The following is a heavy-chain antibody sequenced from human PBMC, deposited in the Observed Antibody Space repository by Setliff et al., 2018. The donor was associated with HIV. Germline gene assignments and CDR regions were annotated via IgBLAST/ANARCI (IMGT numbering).Heavy chain of an antibody. CDR2: IASDVSKT. J-gene: IGHJ4*02. D-gene: IGHD3-10*01. CDR1: GFTFSDYY. CDR3: TRDPTPKELWFFSGYYSDY. V-gene: IGHV3-30*02. Sequence: GGSLRLSCAASGFTFSDYYLNWFRLAPGKGLEWVTFIASDVSKTHIADSVKGRFTISRDNSKNMLYLQMNSLSADDTAVYYCTRDPTPKELWFFSGYYSDYWGQGTLVTVSS.